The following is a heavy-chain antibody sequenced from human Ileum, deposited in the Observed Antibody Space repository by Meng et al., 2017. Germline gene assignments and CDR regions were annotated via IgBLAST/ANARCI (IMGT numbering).Heavy chain of an antibody. CDR1: GFTFSKTW. Sequence: EQLGGAWGGFAQPGVSLRLSCVASGFTFSKTWMHWVRQAPGKGLVWVSRISPDGSSSNNADSVKGRFTVSRDNSKNTLFLQMSSLRVEDTAMYYCSRDMMDLGQGTLVTVSS. V-gene: IGHV3-74*01. D-gene: IGHD3-16*01. CDR2: ISPDGSSS. J-gene: IGHJ4*02. CDR3: SRDMMD.